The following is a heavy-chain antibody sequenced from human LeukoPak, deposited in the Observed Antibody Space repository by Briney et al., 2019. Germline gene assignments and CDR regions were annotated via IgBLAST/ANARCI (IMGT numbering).Heavy chain of an antibody. J-gene: IGHJ4*02. V-gene: IGHV4-39*07. CDR2: IYYSGSP. D-gene: IGHD3-10*01. CDR1: GGSINSGGFF. CDR3: ARERGGSSSYSIVHYFDS. Sequence: SETLSLTCIVSGGSINSGGFFWGWIRQPPGKGLEWIGSIYYSGSPYYNPSLKSRVAISLDTSKNRFSLKLSSVTAADTALYFCARERGGSSSYSIVHYFDSWGLGTMVTVSS.